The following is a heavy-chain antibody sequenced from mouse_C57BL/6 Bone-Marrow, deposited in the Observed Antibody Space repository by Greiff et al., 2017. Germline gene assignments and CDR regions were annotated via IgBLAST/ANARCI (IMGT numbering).Heavy chain of an antibody. CDR2: IDPSDSYT. J-gene: IGHJ3*01. CDR1: GYTFTSYW. V-gene: IGHV1-59*01. CDR3: ARAGFAY. Sequence: QVQLQQPGAELVRPGTSVKLSCKASGYTFTSYWMHWVKQRPGQGLEWIGVIDPSDSYTNYNQQFTGKATLTVDTSSSTAYMQLISLTSEDSAVYYCARAGFAYWGQGTLVTVSA.